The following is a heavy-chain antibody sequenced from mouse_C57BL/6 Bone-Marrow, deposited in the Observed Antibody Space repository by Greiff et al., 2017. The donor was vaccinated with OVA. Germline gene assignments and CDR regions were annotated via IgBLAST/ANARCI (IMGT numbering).Heavy chain of an antibody. Sequence: LVESGAELVRPGASVKLSCTASGFNIKDDYMHWVKQRPEQGLEWIGWIDPENGDTEYASKFQGKATITADTSSNTAYLQLSSLTSEDTAVYYCTATIYYDYDGFAYWGQGTLVTVSA. J-gene: IGHJ3*01. CDR1: GFNIKDDY. V-gene: IGHV14-4*01. CDR2: IDPENGDT. D-gene: IGHD2-4*01. CDR3: TATIYYDYDGFAY.